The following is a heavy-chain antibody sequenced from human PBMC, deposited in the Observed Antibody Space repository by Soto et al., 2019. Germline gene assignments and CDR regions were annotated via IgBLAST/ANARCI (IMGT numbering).Heavy chain of an antibody. D-gene: IGHD2-2*01. CDR3: ARRCSSTSCYADY. V-gene: IGHV1-3*01. J-gene: IGHJ4*02. CDR2: INAGNGNT. CDR1: RYTFTSYA. Sequence: QVQLVQSGAEVKKPGASVKVSCKASRYTFTSYAMHWVRQAPGQRLEWMGWINAGNGNTKYSQKFQGRVTITRDTSASTAYMELSSLRSEDTAVYYCARRCSSTSCYADYWGQGTLVTVSS.